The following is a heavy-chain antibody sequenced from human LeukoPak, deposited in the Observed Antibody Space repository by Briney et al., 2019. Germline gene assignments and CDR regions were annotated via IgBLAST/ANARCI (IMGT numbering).Heavy chain of an antibody. Sequence: GRSLRLSCAASGFTFSSYGMHWVRQAPGKGLEWVAVISYDGSNKYYADSVKGRFTISRDNSKNTLYLQMNSLRAEDTAVYYCAKDHPASSGRYYYGSGSTYFGGYYYYGMDVWGQGTTVTVSS. CDR1: GFTFSSYG. V-gene: IGHV3-30*18. CDR2: ISYDGSNK. J-gene: IGHJ6*02. D-gene: IGHD3-10*01. CDR3: AKDHPASSGRYYYGSGSTYFGGYYYYGMDV.